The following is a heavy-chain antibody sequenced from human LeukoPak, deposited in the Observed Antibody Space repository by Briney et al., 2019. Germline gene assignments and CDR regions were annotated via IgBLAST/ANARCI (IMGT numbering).Heavy chain of an antibody. CDR2: ISSNGGST. CDR3: ARGGCSNGVCPYYFDY. J-gene: IGHJ4*02. D-gene: IGHD2-8*01. Sequence: GGSLRLSCAASGFTFSSYAMHWVRQAPGKGLEYVSAISSNGGSTYYANSVKGRFTISRDNSKNTLYLQMGSLRAEDMAVYYCARGGCSNGVCPYYFDYWGQGTLVTVSS. CDR1: GFTFSSYA. V-gene: IGHV3-64*01.